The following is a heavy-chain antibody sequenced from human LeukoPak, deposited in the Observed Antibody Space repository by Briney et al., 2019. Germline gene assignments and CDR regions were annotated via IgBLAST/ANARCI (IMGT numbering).Heavy chain of an antibody. J-gene: IGHJ4*02. CDR2: INHSGST. Sequence: SETLSLTCAVYGGSFSGYYWSWIRQPPGKGLEWIGEINHSGSTNYNPPLKSRVTISVDTSKNQFSLKLSSVPAADTAVYYCARGGPELAARYFDYWGQGTLVTVSS. CDR3: ARGGPELAARYFDY. D-gene: IGHD6-6*01. CDR1: GGSFSGYY. V-gene: IGHV4-34*01.